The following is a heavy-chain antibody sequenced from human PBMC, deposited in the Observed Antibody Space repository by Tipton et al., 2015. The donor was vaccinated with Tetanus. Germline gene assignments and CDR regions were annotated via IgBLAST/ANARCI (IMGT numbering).Heavy chain of an antibody. Sequence: TLSLTCGASGGSFGGYYWSWIRQPPGKGLEWIGEISDSGGTNFNPSLKSRVTMSIDTSKKQFSLNLISVTAADTALYFCARGSVVITAAKCLDYWGQGTQVTVSS. J-gene: IGHJ4*02. CDR1: GGSFGGYY. CDR3: ARGSVVITAAKCLDY. V-gene: IGHV4-34*01. CDR2: ISDSGGT. D-gene: IGHD2-2*01.